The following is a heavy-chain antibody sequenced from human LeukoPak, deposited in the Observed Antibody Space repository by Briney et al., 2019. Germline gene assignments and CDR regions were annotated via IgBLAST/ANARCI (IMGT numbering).Heavy chain of an antibody. CDR3: ARDGYGGNSQDAFDI. CDR1: GFTFNSFN. CDR2: ITSGGDYI. J-gene: IGHJ3*02. V-gene: IGHV3-21*01. D-gene: IGHD4-23*01. Sequence: GGSLRLSCAASGFTFNSFNMNWVRQAPGKGLEWVSSITSGGDYIYYADSVKGRFTTSRDNAKNSLSLQLNSLRVEDTAVYYCARDGYGGNSQDAFDIWGQGTMVTVSS.